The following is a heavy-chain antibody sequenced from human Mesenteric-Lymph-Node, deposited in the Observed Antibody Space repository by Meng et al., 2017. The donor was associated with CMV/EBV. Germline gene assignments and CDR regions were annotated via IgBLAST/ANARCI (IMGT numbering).Heavy chain of an antibody. Sequence: QVQLQQWGAGLLKPSETLSLTCAFYGGSFSGYYWSWIRQPPGKGLEWIGEINHSGSTNYHPSLKSRVTISVDTSKNQFSLKLSSVTAADTAVYYCARHQRWLKSEGGFNYWGQGTLVTVSS. V-gene: IGHV4-34*01. D-gene: IGHD4-23*01. J-gene: IGHJ4*02. CDR2: INHSGST. CDR3: ARHQRWLKSEGGFNY. CDR1: GGSFSGYY.